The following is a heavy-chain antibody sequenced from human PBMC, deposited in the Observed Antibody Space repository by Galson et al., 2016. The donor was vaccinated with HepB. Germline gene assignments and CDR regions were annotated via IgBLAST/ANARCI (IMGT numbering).Heavy chain of an antibody. CDR3: ARAYQYTLDD. CDR2: INQDGTEK. V-gene: IGHV3-7*04. J-gene: IGHJ4*02. Sequence: SLRLSCAASGFTFRNAWMSWVRQAPGKGLEWVANINQDGTEKHYLDSVRGRFTISRDNAKSSLFLQMNSLRAEDTAVYFCARAYQYTLDDWGQGTLVTGSS. D-gene: IGHD1-1*01. CDR1: GFTFRNAW.